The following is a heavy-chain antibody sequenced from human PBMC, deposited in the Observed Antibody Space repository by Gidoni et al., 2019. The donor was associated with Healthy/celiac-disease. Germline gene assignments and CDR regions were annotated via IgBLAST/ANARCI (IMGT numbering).Heavy chain of an antibody. D-gene: IGHD6-19*01. CDR2: IYHSGST. CDR3: ARDRIGSGWYNYYYYGMDV. V-gene: IGHV4-4*02. J-gene: IGHJ6*02. CDR1: GGSISSSNW. Sequence: QVQLQESGPGLVKPSGTLSLTCAVSGGSISSSNWWSWVRQPPGKGLEWIGEIYHSGSTNYNPSLKSRVTISVDKSKNQFSLKLSSVTAADTAVYYCARDRIGSGWYNYYYYGMDVWGQGTTVTVSS.